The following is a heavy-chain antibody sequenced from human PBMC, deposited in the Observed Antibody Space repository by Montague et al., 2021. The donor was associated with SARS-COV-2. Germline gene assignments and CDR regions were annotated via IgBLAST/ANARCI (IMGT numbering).Heavy chain of an antibody. D-gene: IGHD3-10*01. CDR2: ISWNSGST. V-gene: IGHV3-9*01. J-gene: IGHJ3*02. CDR3: AKDYYFGAFDI. CDR1: GFTFGDYA. Sequence: SLRLSCAASGFTFGDYAMRWVRQTPGKGLEWVSGISWNSGSTGYADSVKGRFTIYRDNAKNSLYLQMNSLRTEDTAFYYCAKDYYFGAFDIWGQGTMVTVSS.